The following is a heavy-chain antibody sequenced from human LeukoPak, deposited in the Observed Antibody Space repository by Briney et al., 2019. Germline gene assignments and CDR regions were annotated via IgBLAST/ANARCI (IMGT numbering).Heavy chain of an antibody. J-gene: IGHJ4*02. CDR2: IYFSGST. V-gene: IGHV4-39*07. Sequence: SETLSLTCTVSGGSISSSSYYWGWIRQPPEKGLEWIGNIYFSGSTYYNPSLKSRVTISVDTSKNQFSLILSSVTAADTAMYYCARRYRDSSGYAHCFDYWGQGTLVTVSS. CDR1: GGSISSSSYY. D-gene: IGHD3-22*01. CDR3: ARRYRDSSGYAHCFDY.